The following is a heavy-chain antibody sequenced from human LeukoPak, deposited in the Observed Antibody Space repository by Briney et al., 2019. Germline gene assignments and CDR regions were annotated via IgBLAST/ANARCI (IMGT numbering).Heavy chain of an antibody. CDR3: ARDLRQWLVFVFDY. D-gene: IGHD6-19*01. CDR1: GFTFSSYA. J-gene: IGHJ4*02. V-gene: IGHV3-30*09. CDR2: ISYDGSNK. Sequence: GRSLRLSCAASGFTFSSYAMHWVRQAPGKGLEWVAVISYDGSNKYYADSVKGRFAISRDNSKNTLYLQMNSLRAEDTAVYYCARDLRQWLVFVFDYWGQGTLVTVSS.